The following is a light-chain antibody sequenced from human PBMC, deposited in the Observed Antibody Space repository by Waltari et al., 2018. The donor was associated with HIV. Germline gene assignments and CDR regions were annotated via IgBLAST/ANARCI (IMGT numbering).Light chain of an antibody. V-gene: IGLV1-40*01. CDR1: SSNIGAGYD. CDR2: DDT. CDR3: QSYDDNLEGV. Sequence: QSVLTQPPSVSGAPGQRVTISCTGSSSNIGAGYDVHWYQQVPGTAPRLLIYDDTNRPSGVPERCSGSKSGTSASLAITGLQAEDEADYYCQSYDDNLEGVFGGGTKLTVL. J-gene: IGLJ3*02.